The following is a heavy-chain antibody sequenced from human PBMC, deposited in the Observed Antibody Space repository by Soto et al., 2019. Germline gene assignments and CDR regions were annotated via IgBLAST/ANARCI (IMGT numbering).Heavy chain of an antibody. CDR1: GFTFSSYV. V-gene: IGHV3-23*01. Sequence: GGSLRPSYAASGFTFSSYVVNWVRQAPGKGLEWVSALSGSGDTTYYADSVRARFSISRENSKNTLYLQMSSLRGEDTAVYYCAKGTQFFYYYAMDVWGQGTTVTVSS. J-gene: IGHJ6*02. CDR3: AKGTQFFYYYAMDV. CDR2: LSGSGDTT.